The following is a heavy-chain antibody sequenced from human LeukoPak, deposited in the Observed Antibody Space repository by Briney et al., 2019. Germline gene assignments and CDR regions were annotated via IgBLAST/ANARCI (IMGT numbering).Heavy chain of an antibody. V-gene: IGHV4-61*02. J-gene: IGHJ4*02. Sequence: SQTLSLACTVSGGSISSGSYYWSWIRQPAGKRVEWIGRIYTSGSTNYNPSLKSRVTISVDTSKNQFSLKLSSVTAADTAVYYCARDPFVRGVWLELPNWGQGTLVTVSS. CDR1: GGSISSGSYY. D-gene: IGHD3-10*02. CDR3: ARDPFVRGVWLELPN. CDR2: IYTSGST.